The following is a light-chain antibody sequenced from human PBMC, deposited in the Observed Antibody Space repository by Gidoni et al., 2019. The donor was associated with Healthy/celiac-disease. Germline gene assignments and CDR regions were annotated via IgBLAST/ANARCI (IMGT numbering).Light chain of an antibody. V-gene: IGKV3-11*01. CDR1: QSVSSY. Sequence: EIVLTQSPATLSLSPGERATLSCRASQSVSSYLAWYQQKPGQAPRLLIYDASNRATGIPARFSGSGSGTDFTLTISSLEPEAFAVYYCQQRSNWPPWITFGQGTRLEIK. CDR2: DAS. CDR3: QQRSNWPPWIT. J-gene: IGKJ5*01.